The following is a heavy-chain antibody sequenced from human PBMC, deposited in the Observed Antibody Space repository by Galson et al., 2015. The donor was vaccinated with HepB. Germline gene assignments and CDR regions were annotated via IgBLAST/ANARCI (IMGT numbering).Heavy chain of an antibody. CDR1: GGSISSSNW. Sequence: ETLSLTCAVSGGSISSSNWWSWVRQPPGKGLEWIGEIYHSGSTNYNPSLKSRVTISVDKSKNQFSLKLSSVTAADTAVYYCARVPAPSGSYFGYFDLWGRGTLVTVSS. D-gene: IGHD1-26*01. V-gene: IGHV4-4*02. CDR3: ARVPAPSGSYFGYFDL. CDR2: IYHSGST. J-gene: IGHJ2*01.